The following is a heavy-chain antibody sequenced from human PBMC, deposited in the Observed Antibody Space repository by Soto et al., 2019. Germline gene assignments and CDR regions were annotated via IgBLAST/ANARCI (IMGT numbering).Heavy chain of an antibody. V-gene: IGHV3-7*04. Sequence: GGSLRLSCAASGFTFSRYWMDWVRQAPRKGLEWVATIKHDGSEKYYVDSVKGRFIISRDNAKNSVFLQMNGLRVEDTAVYLCARAKGTDGWSNHPFDIWGQGTMVTVSS. D-gene: IGHD6-19*01. J-gene: IGHJ3*02. CDR3: ARAKGTDGWSNHPFDI. CDR2: IKHDGSEK. CDR1: GFTFSRYW.